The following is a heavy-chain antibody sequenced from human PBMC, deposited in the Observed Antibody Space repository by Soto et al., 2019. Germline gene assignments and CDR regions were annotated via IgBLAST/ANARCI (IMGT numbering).Heavy chain of an antibody. CDR2: ISSSSSTI. D-gene: IGHD6-13*01. J-gene: IGHJ3*02. V-gene: IGHV3-48*01. CDR1: GFTFSSYS. Sequence: EVQLVESGGGLVQPGGSLRLSCAASGFTFSSYSMNWVRQAPGKGLEWVSYISSSSSTIYYADSVKGRFTISRDNAKTSLYLQMNSLRAEDTAVYYCARDGRPSSWYAFDIWGQGTMVTVSS. CDR3: ARDGRPSSWYAFDI.